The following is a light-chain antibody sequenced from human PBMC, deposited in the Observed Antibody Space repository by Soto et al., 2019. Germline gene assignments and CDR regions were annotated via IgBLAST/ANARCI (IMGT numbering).Light chain of an antibody. CDR3: SSYTASTPFYV. J-gene: IGLJ1*01. CDR1: RTDVDGHDY. Sequence: QSALTQPASVSGSPGQSITISCTGARTDVDGHDYVSWYQQHPGQAHKLIIFDVHNRPSGVSSRFSGSKSGDTASLTISGLRAEDDGDYYCSSYTASTPFYVFGTGTKVTVL. CDR2: DVH. V-gene: IGLV2-14*03.